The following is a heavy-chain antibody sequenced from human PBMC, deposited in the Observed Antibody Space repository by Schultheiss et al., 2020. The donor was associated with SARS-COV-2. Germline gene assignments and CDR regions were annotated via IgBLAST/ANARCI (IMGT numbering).Heavy chain of an antibody. CDR3: ARVQYSSGWSTYYYYGMDV. J-gene: IGHJ6*02. D-gene: IGHD6-19*01. CDR1: GGSFSGYY. Sequence: SETLSLTCAVYGGSFSGYYWGWIRQPAGKGLEWIGSIYTSGSTNYNPARKSRVTMSVDTSKNQFSLKLSSVTAADTAVYYCARVQYSSGWSTYYYYGMDVWGQGTADTVS. CDR2: IYTSGST. V-gene: IGHV4-59*10.